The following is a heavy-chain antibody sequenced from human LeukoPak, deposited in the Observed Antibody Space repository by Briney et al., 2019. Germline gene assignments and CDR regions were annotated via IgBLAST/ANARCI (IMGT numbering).Heavy chain of an antibody. D-gene: IGHD6-25*01. V-gene: IGHV3-30*03. Sequence: PGGSLRLSCAASEFIFRSYGMHWVRQAPGKGLEWVAVISYDGSNKYYAETAKGRFTITRDNSKNTLYLQMNSLRAEDTAVYYCATGVAAGLFDNWGQGTLVTVSS. CDR1: EFIFRSYG. CDR3: ATGVAAGLFDN. CDR2: ISYDGSNK. J-gene: IGHJ4*02.